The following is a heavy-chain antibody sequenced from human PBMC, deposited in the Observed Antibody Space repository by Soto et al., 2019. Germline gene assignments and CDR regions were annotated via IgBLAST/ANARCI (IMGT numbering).Heavy chain of an antibody. D-gene: IGHD3-10*01. V-gene: IGHV1-18*01. CDR2: ISAYNGNT. J-gene: IGHJ4*02. CDR3: ARGITMVRGATDTPYYFDY. Sequence: ASVKVSCKASGYTFTSYGISWVRQAPGQGLEWMGWISAYNGNTNYAQKLQGRVTMTTDTSTSTAYMELRSLRSDDTAVYYCARGITMVRGATDTPYYFDYWGQGTLVTVSS. CDR1: GYTFTSYG.